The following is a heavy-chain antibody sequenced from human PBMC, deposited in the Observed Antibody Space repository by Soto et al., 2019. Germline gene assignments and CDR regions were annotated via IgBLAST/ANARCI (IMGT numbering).Heavy chain of an antibody. CDR1: GGSISSVGYY. D-gene: IGHD4-17*01. CDR3: ARAGDYSDYSFDF. J-gene: IGHJ4*02. V-gene: IGHV4-31*03. CDR2: IYYSGST. Sequence: QVQLQESGPGLVKPSQTLSLTCTVSGGSISSVGYYWSWIRQHPGKGLEWIGYIYYSGSTYYNPSLNSRVSISVDTSKNQFSLKLSSVTAADTAVYYCARAGDYSDYSFDFWGQGTLVTVSS.